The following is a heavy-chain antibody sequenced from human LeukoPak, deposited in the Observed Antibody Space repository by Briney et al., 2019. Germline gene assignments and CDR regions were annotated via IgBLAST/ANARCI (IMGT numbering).Heavy chain of an antibody. Sequence: ASVKVSCKASGYTFTGYYMHWVRQAPGQGIEWMGWINPNSGGTNYAQKFQGRVTMIRDTSISTAYMELSRLRSDDTAVYYCARTPSSSRFLTPYFDYWGQGTLVTVSS. CDR2: INPNSGGT. J-gene: IGHJ4*02. D-gene: IGHD6-13*01. CDR1: GYTFTGYY. CDR3: ARTPSSSRFLTPYFDY. V-gene: IGHV1-2*02.